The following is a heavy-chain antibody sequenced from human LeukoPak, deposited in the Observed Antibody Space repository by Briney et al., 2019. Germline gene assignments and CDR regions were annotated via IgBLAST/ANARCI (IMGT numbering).Heavy chain of an antibody. CDR1: GFTFSSYS. J-gene: IGHJ4*02. Sequence: GGSLRLSCAASGFTFSSYSMNWVRQAPGKGLEWVTVISYDGSNKYYADSVKGRFTISRDNSKNTLYLQMNSLRAEDTAVYYCAKGGRGTYYADSWGQGTLVTVSS. V-gene: IGHV3-30*18. D-gene: IGHD3-16*01. CDR2: ISYDGSNK. CDR3: AKGGRGTYYADS.